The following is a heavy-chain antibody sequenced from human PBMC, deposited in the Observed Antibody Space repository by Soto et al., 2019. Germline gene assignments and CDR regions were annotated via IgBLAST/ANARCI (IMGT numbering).Heavy chain of an antibody. J-gene: IGHJ4*02. D-gene: IGHD4-17*01. V-gene: IGHV4-31*03. Sequence: QVQLQESGPGLVKPSQTLSLTCTVSGGSISSGGYYWSWIRQHPGKGLEWIGYIYYSGSTYYNPSLRSRVTISVETSKNQFSLKLSSVTAADTAVYYCARAGPTTVVTPDYWGQGTLVTVSS. CDR1: GGSISSGGYY. CDR2: IYYSGST. CDR3: ARAGPTTVVTPDY.